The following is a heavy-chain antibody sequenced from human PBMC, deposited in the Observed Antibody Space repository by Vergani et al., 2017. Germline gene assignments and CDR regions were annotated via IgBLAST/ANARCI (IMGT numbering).Heavy chain of an antibody. Sequence: QVQLQESGPGLVKPSQTLSLTCTVSGGSISSGDYYWSWIRQPPGKGLEWIGYIYYSGGTNDNPSLKGRVTISVDTSTNQFSLKLSSVTAADTAVYYCASSPSYYDSSGYTPWAFDIWGQGTMVTVSS. J-gene: IGHJ3*02. CDR3: ASSPSYYDSSGYTPWAFDI. D-gene: IGHD3-22*01. CDR2: IYYSGGT. V-gene: IGHV4-30-4*08. CDR1: GGSISSGDYY.